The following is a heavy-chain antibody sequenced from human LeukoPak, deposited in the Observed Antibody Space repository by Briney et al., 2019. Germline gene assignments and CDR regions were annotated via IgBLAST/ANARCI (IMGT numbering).Heavy chain of an antibody. Sequence: SQTLSLTCAISGDSVSSNSATWNWIRQSPSGGLEWLGRAYYRSKWYNDYAVSVKSRVTINPDTSKNQFSLQLNSVTPEDTAVYYCARVLGALPNRWGDDAFDLGPLPNRWGDDAFDIWGQGTMVTVSS. CDR2: AYYRSKWYN. V-gene: IGHV6-1*01. J-gene: IGHJ3*02. D-gene: IGHD2-21*01. CDR3: ARVLGALPNRWGDDAFDLGPLPNRWGDDAFDI. CDR1: GDSVSSNSAT.